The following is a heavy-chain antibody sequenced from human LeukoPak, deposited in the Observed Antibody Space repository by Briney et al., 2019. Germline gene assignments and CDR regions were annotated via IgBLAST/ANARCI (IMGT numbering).Heavy chain of an antibody. V-gene: IGHV4-34*01. Sequence: SETLSLTCAVYGGSFSGYYWSWIRQPPGKGLEWIGEINHSGSTNYNPSLKRRVTISVDTSKNQFSLKLSSVTAADTAVYYCARGLRVTMIVVVIDRWFDPWGQGTLVTVSS. J-gene: IGHJ5*02. CDR1: GGSFSGYY. CDR2: INHSGST. CDR3: ARGLRVTMIVVVIDRWFDP. D-gene: IGHD3-22*01.